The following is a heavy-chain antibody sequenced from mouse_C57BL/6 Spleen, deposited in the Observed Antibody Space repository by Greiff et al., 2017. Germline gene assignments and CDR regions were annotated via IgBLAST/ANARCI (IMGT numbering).Heavy chain of an antibody. D-gene: IGHD2-2*01. J-gene: IGHJ3*01. V-gene: IGHV10-1*01. CDR2: IRSKSNNYAT. CDR1: GFSFNTYA. Sequence: DAGGGLVQPKGSLKLSCAASGFSFNTYAMNWVRQAPGKGLEWVARIRSKSNNYATYYADSVKDRFTISRDDSESMLYLQMNNLKTEDTAMYYCVRHGYDDWFAYWGQGTLVTVSA. CDR3: VRHGYDDWFAY.